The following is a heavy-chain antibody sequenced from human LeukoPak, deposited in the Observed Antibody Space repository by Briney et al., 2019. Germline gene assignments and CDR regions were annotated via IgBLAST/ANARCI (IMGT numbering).Heavy chain of an antibody. CDR2: ISYDGSNK. CDR3: ARGSITMIVVASGAFDI. D-gene: IGHD3-22*01. CDR1: GFTFSSYA. V-gene: IGHV3-30-3*01. Sequence: GGSLRLSYAASGFTFSSYAMHWVRQAPGKGLEWVAVISYDGSNKYYADSVKGRFTISRDNSKNTLYLQMNSLRAEDTAVYYCARGSITMIVVASGAFDIWGQGTMVTVSS. J-gene: IGHJ3*02.